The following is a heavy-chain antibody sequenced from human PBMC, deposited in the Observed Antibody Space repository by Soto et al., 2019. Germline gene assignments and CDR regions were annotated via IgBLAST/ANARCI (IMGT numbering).Heavy chain of an antibody. CDR2: ITSNGGNT. D-gene: IGHD2-21*01. Sequence: GGSLILSCGASGFTFGSYAMHWVRQAPGKGLEYVSAITSNGGNTDYASSVKGRFTISRDNSKNTLYLQMGSLRAEDMAVYYWGRRIPFDYGMDVWGQGTTVTVSS. J-gene: IGHJ6*02. CDR3: GRRIPFDYGMDV. V-gene: IGHV3-64*01. CDR1: GFTFGSYA.